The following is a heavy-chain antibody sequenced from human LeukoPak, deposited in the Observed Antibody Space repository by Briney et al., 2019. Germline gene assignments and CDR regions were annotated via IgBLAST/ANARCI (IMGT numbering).Heavy chain of an antibody. V-gene: IGHV1-69*02. J-gene: IGHJ4*02. CDR2: IIPILGIA. CDR1: GGTFSSYT. Sequence: GASVKVSCKASGGTFSSYTISWVRQAPGQGLEWMGRIIPILGIANYAQKFQGRVTITADKSTSTAYMELSSLRSEDTAVYYCASPSGGASSIAARWVFDYWGQGTLVTVSS. D-gene: IGHD6-6*01. CDR3: ASPSGGASSIAARWVFDY.